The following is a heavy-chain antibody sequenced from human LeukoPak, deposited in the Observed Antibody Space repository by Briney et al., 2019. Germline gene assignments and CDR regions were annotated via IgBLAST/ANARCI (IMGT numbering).Heavy chain of an antibody. CDR2: ISAYSGNT. CDR1: GYTFTNYG. J-gene: IGHJ4*01. Sequence: GASVKVSCKASGYTFTNYGIAWVQQAPGQGLEWMGWISAYSGNTNYAQKLQGRVTMTTNTSASTAYMELRSLTSDDTAVYYCARDRQGGYWGHGTLVTVSS. CDR3: ARDRQGGY. V-gene: IGHV1-18*01.